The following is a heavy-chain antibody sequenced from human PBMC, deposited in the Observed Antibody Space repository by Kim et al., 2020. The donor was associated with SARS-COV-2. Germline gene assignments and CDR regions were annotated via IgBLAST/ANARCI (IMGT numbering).Heavy chain of an antibody. V-gene: IGHV1-69*13. CDR1: GGTFSSYA. CDR2: IIPIFGTA. Sequence: SVKVSCKASGGTFSSYAISWVRQAPGQGLEWMGGIIPIFGTANYAQKFQGRVTITADESTSTAYMELSSLRSEDTAVYYCARVRRSIAARPYYYYGMDVWGQGTTVTVSS. D-gene: IGHD6-6*01. CDR3: ARVRRSIAARPYYYYGMDV. J-gene: IGHJ6*02.